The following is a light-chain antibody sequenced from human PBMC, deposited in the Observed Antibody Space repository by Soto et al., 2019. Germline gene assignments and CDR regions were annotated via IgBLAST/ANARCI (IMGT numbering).Light chain of an antibody. V-gene: IGKV3-11*01. CDR3: QQRSNWPT. CDR1: QSVSSY. CDR2: DAS. Sequence: EIVLTQPPATLSLSPGDRATLSCRASQSVSSYLAWYQQKPGQAPRLLIYDASNRATGIPARFGGSGSGTDFTLTISSLEPEDFAVYYCQQRSNWPTFGQGTRV. J-gene: IGKJ1*01.